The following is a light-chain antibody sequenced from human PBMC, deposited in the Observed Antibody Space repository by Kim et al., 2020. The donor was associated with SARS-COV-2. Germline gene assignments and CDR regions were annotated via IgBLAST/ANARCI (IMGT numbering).Light chain of an antibody. CDR2: GAS. Sequence: EVVLTQSPATLSLSPGERATLSCRASQSFGSNYLAWYQQRPGQAPRLLIFGASNRATGIPDRFSGSGSGTDFTLTISRLEPEDFVVYFCQQFAMLPWTFGRGTKVDIK. J-gene: IGKJ1*01. CDR3: QQFAMLPWT. CDR1: QSFGSNY. V-gene: IGKV3-20*01.